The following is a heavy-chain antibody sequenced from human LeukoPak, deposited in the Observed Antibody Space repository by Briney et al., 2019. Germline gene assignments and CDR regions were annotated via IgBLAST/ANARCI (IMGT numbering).Heavy chain of an antibody. CDR2: ISYVGSNK. CDR3: ARDCSSTSCYWDAFDI. J-gene: IGHJ3*02. Sequence: GRSLRLSCAASGFTFSSYAMHWVRQAPGKGLEWVAVISYVGSNKYYADSVKGRFTISRDNSKNTLYLQMNSLRAEDTAVYYCARDCSSTSCYWDAFDIWGQGTMVTVSS. CDR1: GFTFSSYA. D-gene: IGHD2-2*01. V-gene: IGHV3-30-3*01.